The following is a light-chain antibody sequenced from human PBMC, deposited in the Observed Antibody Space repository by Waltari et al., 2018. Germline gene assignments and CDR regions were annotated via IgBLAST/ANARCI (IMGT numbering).Light chain of an antibody. CDR3: QQRNSYPIT. J-gene: IGKJ5*01. CDR2: TAS. V-gene: IGKV1-9*01. CDR1: QGISSY. Sequence: DIQLTQSPSFLSASVGDRVTIPCRSSQGISSYLAWYQQKAGKAPKLLIHTASTLQGGVPSRFSGSGSGTDFTLTISSLQPEDFATYYCQQRNSYPITFGQGTRLEIK.